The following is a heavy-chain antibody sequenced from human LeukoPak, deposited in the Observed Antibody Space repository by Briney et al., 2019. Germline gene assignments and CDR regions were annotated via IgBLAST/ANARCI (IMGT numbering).Heavy chain of an antibody. Sequence: HPGGSLRLSCAASGFTFRNNWMSWVRQAPGKGLEWVANIKQDGSEKYYVDSVKGRFTISRDNAKNSLYPQMNSLRAEDTAVYYCAQEYSSLFDSWGQGTLVTVSS. CDR1: GFTFRNNW. CDR2: IKQDGSEK. J-gene: IGHJ4*02. D-gene: IGHD6-13*01. V-gene: IGHV3-7*01. CDR3: AQEYSSLFDS.